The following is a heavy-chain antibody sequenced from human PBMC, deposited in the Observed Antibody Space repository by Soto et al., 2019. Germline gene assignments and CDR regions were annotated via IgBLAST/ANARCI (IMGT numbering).Heavy chain of an antibody. Sequence: GGSLRLSCAASGFTFSSYSMNWVRQAPGKGLEWVSSISSSSSYIYYADSVKGRFTISRDNAKNSLYLQMNSLRAEDTAVYYCARVPPYCSSTSCYVDYWGQGTLVTVSS. V-gene: IGHV3-21*01. J-gene: IGHJ4*02. CDR2: ISSSSSYI. CDR1: GFTFSSYS. CDR3: ARVPPYCSSTSCYVDY. D-gene: IGHD2-2*01.